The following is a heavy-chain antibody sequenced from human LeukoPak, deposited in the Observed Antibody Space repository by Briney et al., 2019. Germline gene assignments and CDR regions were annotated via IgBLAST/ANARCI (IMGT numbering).Heavy chain of an antibody. V-gene: IGHV4-34*01. Sequence: SETLSLTCAVYGGSFSGYYWSWIRQPPGKGLEWIGEINHSGSTNYNPSLKSRVTISVDTSKNQFSLKLSSVTAADTAVYYCARSSSTSCYGRFDPWGQGTLVTVSS. CDR2: INHSGST. CDR3: ARSSSTSCYGRFDP. J-gene: IGHJ5*02. CDR1: GGSFSGYY. D-gene: IGHD2-2*01.